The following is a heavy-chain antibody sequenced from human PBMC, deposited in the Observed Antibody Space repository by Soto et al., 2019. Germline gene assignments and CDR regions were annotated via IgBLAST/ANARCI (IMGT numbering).Heavy chain of an antibody. CDR1: GGSISSGGYY. CDR3: ASMSDCSGGSCCSGDY. D-gene: IGHD2-15*01. J-gene: IGHJ4*02. Sequence: QVQLQESGPGLVKPSQTLSLTCTVSGGSISSGGYYWSWIRQHPGKGLEWIGYLYYSGSTYYNPSLKSRVTISVDTSKSQCSLKLSSVTAADTAVYYCASMSDCSGGSCCSGDYWGQGTLVTVSS. CDR2: LYYSGST. V-gene: IGHV4-31*03.